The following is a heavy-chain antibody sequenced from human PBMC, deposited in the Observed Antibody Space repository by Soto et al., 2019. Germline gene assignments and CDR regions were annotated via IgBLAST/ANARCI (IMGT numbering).Heavy chain of an antibody. D-gene: IGHD3-3*01. CDR1: GFTVSSNY. V-gene: IGHV3-53*01. CDR2: IYSGGST. CDR3: ARDPYYDFWSGYSPYYGMDV. J-gene: IGHJ6*02. Sequence: GGSLRLSCAASGFTVSSNYMSWVRQAPGKGLEWVSVIYSGGSTYYADSVKGRFTISRDNSKNTLYLQMNSLRAEDTAVYYCARDPYYDFWSGYSPYYGMDVWGQGTTVTVSS.